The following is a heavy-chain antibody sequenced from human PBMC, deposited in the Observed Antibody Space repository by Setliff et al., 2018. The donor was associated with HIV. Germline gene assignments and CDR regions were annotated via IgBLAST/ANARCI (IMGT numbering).Heavy chain of an antibody. Sequence: ASVMVSCKASGYTFTNYAMQWVRQAPGQGLEWMGWINTGNGSTKYSQKFQGRVTISRDTFASTAYMYLSSLRSEDTAVYYCARPDSRWYARGRDPLYGMDVWGQGTTVTVSS. V-gene: IGHV1-3*04. CDR2: INTGNGST. CDR1: GYTFTNYA. J-gene: IGHJ6*02. D-gene: IGHD6-13*01. CDR3: ARPDSRWYARGRDPLYGMDV.